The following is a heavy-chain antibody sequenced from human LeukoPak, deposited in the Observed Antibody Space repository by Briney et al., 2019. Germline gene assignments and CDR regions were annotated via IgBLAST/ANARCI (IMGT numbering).Heavy chain of an antibody. CDR1: GFTFSSYE. CDR2: ISSSGSTI. CDR3: AREPNSGSYPFDY. J-gene: IGHJ4*02. Sequence: GGSLRLSCAASGFTFSSYEMNWVRQAPGKGRKWVSYISSSGSTIYYADSVKGRFTISRDNAKNSLYLQMNSLRAEDTAVYYCAREPNSGSYPFDYWGQGTLVTVSS. V-gene: IGHV3-48*03. D-gene: IGHD1-26*01.